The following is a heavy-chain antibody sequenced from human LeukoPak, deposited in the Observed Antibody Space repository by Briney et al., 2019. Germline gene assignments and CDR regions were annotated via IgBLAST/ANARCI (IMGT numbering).Heavy chain of an antibody. Sequence: SGTLSLTCTVSGGSISSSSYYWGWIRQPPAKGLEWIGEIHHSGSTNYNPSLKSRVTISVDTAKNQFSLKLSSVTAADTAVYYCARVGSSSPFYYLDYWGQGTLVTVSS. CDR2: IHHSGST. J-gene: IGHJ4*02. CDR1: GGSISSSSYY. V-gene: IGHV4-39*07. CDR3: ARVGSSSPFYYLDY. D-gene: IGHD6-6*01.